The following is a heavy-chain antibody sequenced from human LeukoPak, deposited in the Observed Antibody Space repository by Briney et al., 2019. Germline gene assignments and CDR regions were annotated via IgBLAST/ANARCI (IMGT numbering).Heavy chain of an antibody. CDR3: ARDKVGGSNDF. CDR2: IMEDGSVK. CDR1: GFTFKSHW. J-gene: IGHJ4*02. D-gene: IGHD2-15*01. Sequence: GGSLRLSCTASGFTFKSHWMSWVRQAPGKGLEWVANIMEDGSVKNYVDSVKGRFTISRDNLKNSLYLYMSSLRVDDTAVYYCARDKVGGSNDFWGQGTLVTVSS. V-gene: IGHV3-7*01.